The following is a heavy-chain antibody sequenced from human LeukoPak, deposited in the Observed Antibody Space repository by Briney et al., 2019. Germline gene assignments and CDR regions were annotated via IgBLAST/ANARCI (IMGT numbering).Heavy chain of an antibody. V-gene: IGHV4-34*01. CDR2: INHSGST. D-gene: IGHD5-18*01. J-gene: IGHJ4*02. Sequence: PSETLSLTCAVYGGSFSGYYWSWIRQPPGKGLEWIGEINHSGSTNYNPSLKSRVTISVDTSKNQFSLKLTSVTAADTAVYYCAREAGYSYGGLDFWGQGTLVTVSS. CDR1: GGSFSGYY. CDR3: AREAGYSYGGLDF.